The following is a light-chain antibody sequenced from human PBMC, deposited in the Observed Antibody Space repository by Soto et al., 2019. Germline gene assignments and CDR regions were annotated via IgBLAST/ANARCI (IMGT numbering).Light chain of an antibody. V-gene: IGLV2-14*03. CDR1: SSHVGGYNY. CDR3: SSYTSSSALV. CDR2: DVS. J-gene: IGLJ1*01. Sequence: QSVLTQPASVSGSPGQSITISCTGTSSHVGGYNYVSWDQQHPDKAPKLMIYDVSSRPSGVSTHFSASMSGNTASLTISGLQAKDEADYYCSSYTSSSALVFGTGTNVTVL.